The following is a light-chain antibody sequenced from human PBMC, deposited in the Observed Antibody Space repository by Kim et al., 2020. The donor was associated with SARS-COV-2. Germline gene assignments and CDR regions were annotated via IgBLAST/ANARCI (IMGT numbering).Light chain of an antibody. CDR3: QQYNTYSYS. Sequence: AAVGDRVTITCRDSQSISVWLAWYQQKPGKAPKLLIHDASSLESGVPSRFSGSGSGTEFTLTISSLQPDDFATYYCQQYNTYSYSFGQGTKLEI. V-gene: IGKV1-5*01. J-gene: IGKJ2*03. CDR2: DAS. CDR1: QSISVW.